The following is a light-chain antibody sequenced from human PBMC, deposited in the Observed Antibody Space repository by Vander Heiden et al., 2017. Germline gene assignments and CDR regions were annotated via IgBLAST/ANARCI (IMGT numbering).Light chain of an antibody. CDR2: WAS. CDR1: QSVLYSSNNKNY. CDR3: QQYYSTPLT. J-gene: IGKJ4*01. V-gene: IGKV4-1*01. Sequence: DIVMTQSPDSLPVSLGERATINCKSSQSVLYSSNNKNYLAWYQQKPGQPPKLLIYWASTRESGAPDRFSGSGSGTDFTLTISSLQAEDVAVYYCQQYYSTPLTFGGGTKVEIK.